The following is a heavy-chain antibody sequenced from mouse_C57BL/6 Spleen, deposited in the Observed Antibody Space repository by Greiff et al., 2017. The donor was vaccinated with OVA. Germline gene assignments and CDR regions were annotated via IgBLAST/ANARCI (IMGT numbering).Heavy chain of an antibody. V-gene: IGHV2-2*01. CDR1: GFSLTSYG. CDR2: IWSGGST. Sequence: QVQLQQSGPGLVQPSQCLSITCTVSGFSLTSYGVHWVRQSPGQGLEWLGVIWSGGSTDYNAAFISRLSISKDNSKSQVFFKMNSLQADDTAIYYCARNGRGDYEGFAYWGQGTLVTVSA. J-gene: IGHJ3*01. D-gene: IGHD2-4*01. CDR3: ARNGRGDYEGFAY.